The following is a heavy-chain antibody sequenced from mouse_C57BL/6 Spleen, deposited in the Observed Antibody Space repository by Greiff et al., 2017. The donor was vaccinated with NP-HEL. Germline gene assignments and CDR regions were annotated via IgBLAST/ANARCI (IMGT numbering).Heavy chain of an antibody. CDR1: GYTFTSYW. V-gene: IGHV1-74*01. Sequence: QVQLQQPGAELVKPGASVKVSCKASGYTFTSYWMHWVKQRPGQGLEWIGRIHPSDSGTNYNQKFKGKATLTVDKSSSTAYMQLSSLTSEDSAVYYCAIIPLYYDYDPFFWGQGTSVTVSS. D-gene: IGHD2-4*01. CDR2: IHPSDSGT. CDR3: AIIPLYYDYDPFF. J-gene: IGHJ4*01.